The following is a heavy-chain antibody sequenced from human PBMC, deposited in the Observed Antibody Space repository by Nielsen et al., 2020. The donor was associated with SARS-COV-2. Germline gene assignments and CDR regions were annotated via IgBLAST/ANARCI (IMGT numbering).Heavy chain of an antibody. CDR3: ARQQTSHSTYYYYGMDV. J-gene: IGHJ6*02. V-gene: IGHV4-39*01. CDR1: GGSISSSSYY. CDR2: IYYSGST. Sequence: SETLSLTCTVSGGSISSSSYYWGWIRQPPGKGLEWIGSIYYSGSTNYNPSLKSRVTISVDTSKNQFSLKLSSVTAADTAVYYCARQQTSHSTYYYYGMDVWGQGTTVTVSS.